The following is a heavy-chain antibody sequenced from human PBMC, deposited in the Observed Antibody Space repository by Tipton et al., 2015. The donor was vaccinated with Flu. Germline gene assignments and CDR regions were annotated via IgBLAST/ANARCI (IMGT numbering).Heavy chain of an antibody. Sequence: TLSLTCNVSGGSINRYYWSWIRQSVGKGLEWIGRIYTTGSTNYNPSLENRLTISIDTSRNQVTLTVTSVTAADTARYYCARDGPSGKYTDWGQGSLVTVSS. CDR3: ARDGPSGKYTD. CDR1: GGSINRYY. D-gene: IGHD1-26*01. CDR2: IYTTGST. V-gene: IGHV4-4*07. J-gene: IGHJ4*02.